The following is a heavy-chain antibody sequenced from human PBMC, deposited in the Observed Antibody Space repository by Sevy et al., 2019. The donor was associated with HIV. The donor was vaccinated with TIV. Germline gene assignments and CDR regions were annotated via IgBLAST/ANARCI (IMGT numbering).Heavy chain of an antibody. CDR3: ARKMELLVPDY. CDR1: GFTFSSFF. J-gene: IGHJ4*02. V-gene: IGHV3-7*01. D-gene: IGHD2-21*02. Sequence: GGSLRLSCAASGFTFSSFFMSWVRQAPGKGLEWVANIKQDGSEKYYVDSVKGRFTISRDNARNSVYLQMNSLRAEDTGVYYCARKMELLVPDYWGQGTLVTVSS. CDR2: IKQDGSEK.